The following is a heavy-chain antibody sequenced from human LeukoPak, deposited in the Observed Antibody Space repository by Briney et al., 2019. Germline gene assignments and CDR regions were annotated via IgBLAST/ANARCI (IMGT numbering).Heavy chain of an antibody. J-gene: IGHJ6*03. CDR2: INSNGRST. Sequence: PGGSLRLSCAASGFTFSSYWMYWVRQVPGKGLVWVSRINSNGRSTNYADSVKGRFTISRDNAKNTLYLQMNSLRAEDTAVHYCARGGYRANDRYMDAWGKGTTVTVSS. V-gene: IGHV3-74*01. D-gene: IGHD4/OR15-4a*01. CDR1: GFTFSSYW. CDR3: ARGGYRANDRYMDA.